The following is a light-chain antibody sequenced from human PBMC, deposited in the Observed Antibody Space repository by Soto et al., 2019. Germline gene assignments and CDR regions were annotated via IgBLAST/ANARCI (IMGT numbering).Light chain of an antibody. CDR2: GAS. J-gene: IGKJ1*01. Sequence: DIQMTQSPSTLSASVGDTVTITCRASQSISTSLAWYQQKPGKAPNLLISGASTLEEGVPSRFRGSGSATEFTLTITSLQTDDFATYYCQQYITYSTFCQGTMVEIE. V-gene: IGKV1-5*01. CDR1: QSISTS. CDR3: QQYITYST.